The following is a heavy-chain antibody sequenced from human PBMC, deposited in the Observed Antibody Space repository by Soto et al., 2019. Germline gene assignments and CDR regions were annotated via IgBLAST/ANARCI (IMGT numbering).Heavy chain of an antibody. J-gene: IGHJ4*02. CDR1: GFTFSTYE. Sequence: VQLVESGGGLVQPGGSLRLSCEASGFTFSTYEMNWVRQAPGKGLEWVSYISSTGTAMFYADSVKGRFTISRDNAKNSLHLHLNSLRAEDSAVYYCARETHFIDYWGQGILVSVS. V-gene: IGHV3-48*03. CDR3: ARETHFIDY. CDR2: ISSTGTAM.